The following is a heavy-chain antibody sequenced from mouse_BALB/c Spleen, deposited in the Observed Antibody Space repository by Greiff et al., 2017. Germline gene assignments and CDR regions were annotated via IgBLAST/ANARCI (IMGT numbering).Heavy chain of an antibody. J-gene: IGHJ3*01. Sequence: EVQLVESGGGLVKPGGSLKLSCAASGFTFSSYAMSWVRQTPEKRLEWVATISSGGSYTYYPDSVKGRFTISRDNAKNTLYLQMSSLKSEDTAMYYCARPYYGSSYAWFAYWGQGTLVTVSA. CDR1: GFTFSSYA. CDR2: ISSGGSYT. CDR3: ARPYYGSSYAWFAY. D-gene: IGHD1-1*01. V-gene: IGHV5-6*01.